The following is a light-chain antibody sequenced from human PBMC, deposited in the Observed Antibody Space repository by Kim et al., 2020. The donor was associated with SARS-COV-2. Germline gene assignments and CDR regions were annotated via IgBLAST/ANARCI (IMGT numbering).Light chain of an antibody. CDR3: QQYLSYFS. CDR1: QSICRW. J-gene: IGKJ1*01. CDR2: DAS. V-gene: IGKV1-5*01. Sequence: DIQMTQSPSTLSASIGDTVTITCRASQSICRWLAWYQQKPGKAPNLLIYDASVLEGGVSSRFSGSGSGTEFTLTINSLHPDDFATYYCQQYLSYFSFGQGTKVDIK.